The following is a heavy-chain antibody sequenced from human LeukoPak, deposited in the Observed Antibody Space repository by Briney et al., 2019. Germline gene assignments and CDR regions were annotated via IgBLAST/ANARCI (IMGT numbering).Heavy chain of an antibody. CDR2: IYYSGST. CDR1: GGSISSYY. Sequence: PSETLSLTCTVSGGSISSYYWSWIRQPPGKGLEWIGYIYYSGSTNYNPSLKSRVTISVDTSKNQFSLKLSSVTAADTAVYYCARHTVVAGINWGQGTLVTVSS. J-gene: IGHJ4*02. D-gene: IGHD6-19*01. CDR3: ARHTVVAGIN. V-gene: IGHV4-59*08.